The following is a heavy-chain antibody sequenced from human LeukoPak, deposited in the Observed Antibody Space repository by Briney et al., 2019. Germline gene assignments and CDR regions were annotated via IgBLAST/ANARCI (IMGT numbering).Heavy chain of an antibody. J-gene: IGHJ1*01. Sequence: GGSLRLSCAASGFTFSSYWMSWVRQAPGKGLEWVANIKQDGSEKYYVDSVKGRFTISRDNAKNSLYLQMNSLRAEDTAVYYCARGPRRVNGAEYFQHWGQGTLVTVSS. CDR3: ARGPRRVNGAEYFQH. CDR2: IKQDGSEK. CDR1: GFTFSSYW. D-gene: IGHD1-14*01. V-gene: IGHV3-7*03.